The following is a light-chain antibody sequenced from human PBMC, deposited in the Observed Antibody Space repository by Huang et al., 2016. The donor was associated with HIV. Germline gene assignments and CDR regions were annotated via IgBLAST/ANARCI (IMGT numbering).Light chain of an antibody. J-gene: IGKJ1*01. CDR2: GAA. CDR1: QSITNNY. Sequence: EIVLTQSPGTLSLSPGERATLSCGASQSITNNYLAWYQQKPGQATSLLIYGAARRATGIPDSISGSGSGTVFPLTISTLEPDDHAVYYCQQYEKSPGTFGQGTKVEIK. V-gene: IGKV3-20*01. CDR3: QQYEKSPGT.